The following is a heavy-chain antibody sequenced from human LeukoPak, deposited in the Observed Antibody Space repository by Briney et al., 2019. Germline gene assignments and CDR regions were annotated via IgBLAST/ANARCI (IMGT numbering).Heavy chain of an antibody. D-gene: IGHD6-13*01. V-gene: IGHV3-48*03. CDR2: ISPSGDTI. CDR3: ARLGDY. Sequence: GGSLRLSCAASGFTFRNYEMSWVRQAPGKGLEWVSYISPSGDTIYYGDSVKGRFTISRDNAKNSLYLQMNSLRAEDTAVYYCARLGDYWGQGTLVTVSS. CDR1: GFTFRNYE. J-gene: IGHJ4*02.